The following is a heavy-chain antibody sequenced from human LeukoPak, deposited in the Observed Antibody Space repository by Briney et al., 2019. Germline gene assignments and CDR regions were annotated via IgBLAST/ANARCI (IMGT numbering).Heavy chain of an antibody. V-gene: IGHV4-30-4*01. CDR3: ARDRWYYDSGSYYYYFDY. D-gene: IGHD3-10*01. CDR1: GGSISSGDYY. CDR2: IYYSGST. J-gene: IGHJ4*02. Sequence: SQTLSLTCTVSGGSISSGDYYWRWIRQPPGKGLEWIGYIYYSGSTYYNPSLKSRVTISVDTSKNQFSLKLSSVTAADTAVYYCARDRWYYDSGSYYYYFDYWGQGTLVTVSS.